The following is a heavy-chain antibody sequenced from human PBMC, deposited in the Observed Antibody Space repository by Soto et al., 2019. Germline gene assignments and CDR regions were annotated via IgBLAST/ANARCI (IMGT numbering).Heavy chain of an antibody. CDR3: VKDRLRHCTSTSCYLLDY. V-gene: IGHV3-15*05. CDR2: IKSKTDGGTT. Sequence: PGGSQPLSCAASGFTFSNAWMSWVRKAQGKGLEWVCRIKSKTDGGTTDYAESVKGRFANSRDNSKNTLYLQMTSLRTDDTAVYYCVKDRLRHCTSTSCYLLDYWGQGTPVTVSS. J-gene: IGHJ4*02. CDR1: GFTFSNAW. D-gene: IGHD2-2*01.